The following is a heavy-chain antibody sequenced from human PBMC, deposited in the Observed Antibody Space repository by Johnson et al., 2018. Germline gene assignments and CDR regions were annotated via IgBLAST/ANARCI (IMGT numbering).Heavy chain of an antibody. D-gene: IGHD2-15*01. V-gene: IGHV3-13*01. J-gene: IGHJ3*02. CDR2: IGTAGDT. Sequence: VQLVQSGGGLVQPGGSXRLSCAASGFTFSSYDMHWVRQATGKGLEWVSAIGTAGDTYYPGSVKGRFTISRENAKNSLYLQMNSLRAGDTAVYYCARSLSAATVHDAFDIWGQGTMVTVSS. CDR3: ARSLSAATVHDAFDI. CDR1: GFTFSSYD.